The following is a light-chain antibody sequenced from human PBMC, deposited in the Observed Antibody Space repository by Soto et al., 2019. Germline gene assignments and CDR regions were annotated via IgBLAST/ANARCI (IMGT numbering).Light chain of an antibody. CDR2: DTS. Sequence: EIVLTQSPATLSLSPGERATLSCRASQSISTLGWYQQKPGQAPRLLIYDTSNRATGVPTRFSGSGSGTDFTLTISSLEPEDFAVYYCQQYYHWVRTFGGGTRVEIK. V-gene: IGKV3-11*01. J-gene: IGKJ4*01. CDR1: QSIST. CDR3: QQYYHWVRT.